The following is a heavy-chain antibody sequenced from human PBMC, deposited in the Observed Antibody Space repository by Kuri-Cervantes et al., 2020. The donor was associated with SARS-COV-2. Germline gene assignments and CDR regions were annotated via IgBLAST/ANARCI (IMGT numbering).Heavy chain of an antibody. D-gene: IGHD4/OR15-4a*01. V-gene: IGHV3-23*01. CDR1: GFSFNTYA. CDR2: TTGSGATT. CDR3: ARDQSPGVLANYFDP. J-gene: IGHJ5*02. Sequence: GESLKISCAASGFSFNTYAMTWVRQAPGKGLEWVSSTTGSGATTFYADSVKGRFTISRDNSNNILYLQMNSLRADDTAVYFCARDQSPGVLANYFDPWGQGTLVTVSS.